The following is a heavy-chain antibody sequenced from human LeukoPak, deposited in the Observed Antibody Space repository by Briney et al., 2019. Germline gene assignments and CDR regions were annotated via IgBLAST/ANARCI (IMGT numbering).Heavy chain of an antibody. V-gene: IGHV1-69*05. J-gene: IGHJ4*02. D-gene: IGHD4-23*01. CDR3: AKGGVVTLDFDY. CDR1: RGTFSSYT. CDR2: ITPIFGTV. Sequence: ASLKVSCKASRGTFSSYTISWVRKAPGQALEWGGEITPIFGTVNNEHKFQGRVTITTDESTSTAYMELSSLRSENTVVYYGAKGGVVTLDFDYWGQGTLVTVSS.